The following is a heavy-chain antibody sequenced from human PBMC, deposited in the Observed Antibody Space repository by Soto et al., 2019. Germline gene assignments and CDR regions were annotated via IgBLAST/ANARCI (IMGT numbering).Heavy chain of an antibody. D-gene: IGHD4-4*01. CDR2: VVPGGST. J-gene: IGHJ4*02. CDR1: GDSVSSNSAA. CDR3: ARGEAYNNYPAR. V-gene: IGHV4-34*01. Sequence: SQTLSLTCAISGDSVSSNSAAWSWIRQSPGKGLEWIGEVVPGGSTNYNPSLESRVTISIDTAKRQVSLKVRSVTAADTAVYYCARGEAYNNYPARWGQGTLVTVSS.